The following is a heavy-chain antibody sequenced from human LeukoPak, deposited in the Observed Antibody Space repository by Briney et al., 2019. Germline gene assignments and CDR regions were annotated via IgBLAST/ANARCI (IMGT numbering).Heavy chain of an antibody. CDR3: AREGYSSSSGPRNNWFDP. Sequence: ASVKVSCKASGYTINNYDINWVRQATGQGLEWMGWMNPNSGNTGYAQKFQGRVTITWNTSISTVYMELTSLTSEDTAVYYCAREGYSSSSGPRNNWFDPWGQGTLVTVSS. D-gene: IGHD6-6*01. CDR1: GYTINNYD. CDR2: MNPNSGNT. V-gene: IGHV1-8*01. J-gene: IGHJ5*02.